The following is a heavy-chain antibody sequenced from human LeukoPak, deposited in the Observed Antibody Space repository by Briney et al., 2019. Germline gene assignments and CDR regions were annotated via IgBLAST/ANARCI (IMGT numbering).Heavy chain of an antibody. Sequence: GASVKVSCKTSGYTFTNYAIHWVRQAPGQGLEWMGWINAANGNTNCSQKFQGRVTMTEDTSTDTAYMELNSLRSEDTAVYYCATDSPVRGVIAGVYYYYYYGMDVWGQGTTVTVSS. D-gene: IGHD3-10*01. V-gene: IGHV1-3*01. J-gene: IGHJ6*02. CDR2: INAANGNT. CDR1: GYTFTNYA. CDR3: ATDSPVRGVIAGVYYYYYYGMDV.